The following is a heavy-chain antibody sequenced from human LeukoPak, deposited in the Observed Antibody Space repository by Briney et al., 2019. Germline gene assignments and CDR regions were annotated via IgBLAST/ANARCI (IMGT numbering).Heavy chain of an antibody. CDR1: GGSISSYY. J-gene: IGHJ5*02. D-gene: IGHD3-3*01. CDR3: ARLRVAVGGNWFDP. V-gene: IGHV4-59*08. CDR2: IYYSGST. Sequence: KPSETLSLICTVSGGSISSYYWSWIRQSPGKGLEWIGYIYYSGSTNYNPSLKSRVTISVDTSKNQFSLKLSSVTAADTAVYYCARLRVAVGGNWFDPWGQGTLVTVSS.